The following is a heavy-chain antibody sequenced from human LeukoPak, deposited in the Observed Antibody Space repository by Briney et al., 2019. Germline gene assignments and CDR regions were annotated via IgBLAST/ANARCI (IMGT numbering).Heavy chain of an antibody. D-gene: IGHD2-21*02. Sequence: SETLSLTCTVSGGSISSYYWSWIRQPPGKGLEWIGYIYYSGSTNYNPSLKSRVTISVDTSKNQFSLKLSSVTAADTAVYYCARDHCGCDCYSGNPGYYFDYWGQGTLVTVSS. CDR2: IYYSGST. J-gene: IGHJ4*02. CDR3: ARDHCGCDCYSGNPGYYFDY. CDR1: GGSISSYY. V-gene: IGHV4-59*01.